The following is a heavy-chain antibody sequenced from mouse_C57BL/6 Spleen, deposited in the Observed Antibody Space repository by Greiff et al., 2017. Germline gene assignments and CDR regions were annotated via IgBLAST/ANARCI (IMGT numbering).Heavy chain of an antibody. Sequence: QVQLQQPGTELVKPGASVKLSCKASGYTFTSYWMHWVKQRPGQGLEWIGNINPSNGGTNYNEKFKSKATLTVDNSSSTAYMQLSSLTSEDSAVYYCARDGSSYRYFDVWGTGTTVTVSS. V-gene: IGHV1-53*01. J-gene: IGHJ1*03. CDR1: GYTFTSYW. D-gene: IGHD1-1*01. CDR2: INPSNGGT. CDR3: ARDGSSYRYFDV.